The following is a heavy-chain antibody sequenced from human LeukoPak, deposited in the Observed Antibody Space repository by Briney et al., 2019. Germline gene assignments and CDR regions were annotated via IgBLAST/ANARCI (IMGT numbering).Heavy chain of an antibody. D-gene: IGHD3-10*01. V-gene: IGHV3-48*01. J-gene: IGHJ4*02. Sequence: GGSLRLSCAASGFTFSSYSMNWVRQAPGRGLEWVSYISSSGSTIYYADSVKGRFTISRDNSKNTLYLQMNSLRAEDMAVYYCASHPTGGSGSYYLYYFDYWGQGTLVTISS. CDR1: GFTFSSYS. CDR3: ASHPTGGSGSYYLYYFDY. CDR2: ISSSGSTI.